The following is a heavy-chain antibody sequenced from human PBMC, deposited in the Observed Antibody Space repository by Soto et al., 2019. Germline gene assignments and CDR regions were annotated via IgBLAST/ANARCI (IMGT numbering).Heavy chain of an antibody. CDR2: IYYSGST. D-gene: IGHD3-3*01. CDR1: GGSISSGDYY. CDR3: ARGDYDFWSGYYSAGYYGMDV. V-gene: IGHV4-30-4*01. J-gene: IGHJ6*02. Sequence: KPSETLSLTCTVSGGSISSGDYYWSWIRQPPGKGLEWIGYIYYSGSTYYNPSLKSRVTISVDTSKNQFSLKLSSVTAADTAVYYCARGDYDFWSGYYSAGYYGMDVWGQGTTVTVSS.